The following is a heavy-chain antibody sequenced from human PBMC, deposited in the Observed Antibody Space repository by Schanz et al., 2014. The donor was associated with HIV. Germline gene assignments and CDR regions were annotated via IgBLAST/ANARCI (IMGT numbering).Heavy chain of an antibody. J-gene: IGHJ3*02. CDR1: GFTFSTYA. V-gene: IGHV3-30-3*01. Sequence: VQLVESGGGLVQPGGTLRLSCATSGFTFSTYAMHWVRQAPGKGLEWMAVISFDGSNKYYADSVKGQFTISRDNSKNTLFLQMNSLRAEDTAVYFCARDVAGCSGTSCYSDAFDIWGQGTLVTVSS. CDR2: ISFDGSNK. CDR3: ARDVAGCSGTSCYSDAFDI. D-gene: IGHD2-2*01.